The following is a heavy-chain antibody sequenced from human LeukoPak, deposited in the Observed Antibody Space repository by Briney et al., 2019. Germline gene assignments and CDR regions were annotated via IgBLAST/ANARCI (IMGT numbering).Heavy chain of an antibody. CDR1: VYTFTSYD. CDR3: ARRHGRCSDGSCYYPDY. CDR2: MNPNSGNT. Sequence: ASVTDSFKASVYTFTSYDINWVRQATGQGVEWMGWMNPNSGNTGYAQKFQGRVTMTRNSSITTAYMELSSLRSEDTAVYYCARRHGRCSDGSCYYPDYWGQGTLVTVSS. D-gene: IGHD2-15*01. V-gene: IGHV1-8*01. J-gene: IGHJ4*02.